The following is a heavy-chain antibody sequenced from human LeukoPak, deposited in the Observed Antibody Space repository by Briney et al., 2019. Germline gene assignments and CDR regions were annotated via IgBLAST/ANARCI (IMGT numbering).Heavy chain of an antibody. D-gene: IGHD1-26*01. CDR3: TTDMGGRFTDAFDI. J-gene: IGHJ3*02. Sequence: GGSLRLSCAASGFTFSNAWMSWVRQAPGKGLEWVGRIKSKTDGGTTDYAAPVKGRFTISRDDSKNTLYLQMNSLKTEDTAVYYCTTDMGGRFTDAFDIWGQGTMVTVSS. CDR2: IKSKTDGGTT. V-gene: IGHV3-15*01. CDR1: GFTFSNAW.